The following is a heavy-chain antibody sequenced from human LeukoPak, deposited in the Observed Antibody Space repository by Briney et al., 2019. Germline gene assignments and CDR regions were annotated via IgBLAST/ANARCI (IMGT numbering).Heavy chain of an antibody. J-gene: IGHJ4*02. CDR2: ISTSGAST. CDR1: GFTFSSYA. V-gene: IGHV3-23*01. Sequence: GGSLRLSCAASGFTFSSYAMSWVRQAPGKGLEWVSAISTSGASTYFADSVKGRFTISRDNSKNTLYLQMNSLRVEDTAVYYCARAPTVLVGYCSSSSCQADYWGQGTLVTVSS. D-gene: IGHD2-2*01. CDR3: ARAPTVLVGYCSSSSCQADY.